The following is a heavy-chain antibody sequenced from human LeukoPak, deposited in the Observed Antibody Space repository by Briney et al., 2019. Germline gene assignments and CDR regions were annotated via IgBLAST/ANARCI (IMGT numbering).Heavy chain of an antibody. J-gene: IGHJ4*02. Sequence: GGSLRLSCAASGFTFSSYEMNWVRQAPGKGLEWVSGINWNGGNTNYADSVKGRFAISRDNAKNSLYLQMNSLRAEDTALYYCARLPPDDYGDYYYFDYWGQGTLVTVSS. CDR1: GFTFSSYE. CDR3: ARLPPDDYGDYYYFDY. CDR2: INWNGGNT. V-gene: IGHV3-20*04. D-gene: IGHD4-17*01.